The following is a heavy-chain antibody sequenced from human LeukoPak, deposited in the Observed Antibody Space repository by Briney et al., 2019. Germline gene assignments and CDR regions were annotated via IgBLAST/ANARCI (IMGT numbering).Heavy chain of an antibody. J-gene: IGHJ5*02. V-gene: IGHV3-21*01. CDR2: ISSSSSYI. CDR3: ARVNSIAAAGFDP. Sequence: GGSLRLSCAASGFTFSSYSMNWVRQAPGKGLEWVSSISSSSSYIYYADSVKGRFTISRDNAKNSLYLQMNSLRAEDTAVYYCARVNSIAAAGFDPWGQGTLVTVSS. D-gene: IGHD6-13*01. CDR1: GFTFSSYS.